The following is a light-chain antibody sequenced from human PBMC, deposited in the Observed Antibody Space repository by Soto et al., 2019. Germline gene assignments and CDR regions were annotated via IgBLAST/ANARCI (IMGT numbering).Light chain of an antibody. CDR2: EDT. J-gene: IGLJ2*01. CDR3: CSYAGSTTFVV. CDR1: SSDVGSYNL. V-gene: IGLV2-23*01. Sequence: QSALTQPASVSGSPGQSITISCTGTSSDVGSYNLFSWYQQHPGKAPKLMIYEDTKRPSGVGNRFSGSKSDNTASLTISGLQTEDEANYYCCSYAGSTTFVVFGGGTKVTVL.